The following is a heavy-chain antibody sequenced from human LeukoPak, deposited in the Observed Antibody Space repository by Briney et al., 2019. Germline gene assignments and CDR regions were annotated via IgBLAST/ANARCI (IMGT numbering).Heavy chain of an antibody. J-gene: IGHJ5*02. CDR1: GYTFTSYY. Sequence: ASVKVSCKASGYTFTSYYMHWVRQAPGQGLEWMGIINPSGGSTSYAQKFQGGVTMTRDTSTSTVYMELSSLRSEDTAVYYCARDAPTSLRITIFPTNWFDPWGQGTLVTVSS. CDR2: INPSGGST. CDR3: ARDAPTSLRITIFPTNWFDP. D-gene: IGHD3-3*01. V-gene: IGHV1-46*01.